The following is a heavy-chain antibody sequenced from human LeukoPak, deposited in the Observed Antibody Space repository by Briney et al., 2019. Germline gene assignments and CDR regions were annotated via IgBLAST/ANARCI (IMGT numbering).Heavy chain of an antibody. Sequence: GGSLRLSCAASGFTFSNCWMHWVRHAPGEGLVWVSRISADGTSTNYADSVKGRFTISRDNAKNSLNLQMNSLRAEDTAVYYCARDTVKGLDYWGQGTLVTVSS. V-gene: IGHV3-74*01. J-gene: IGHJ4*02. CDR1: GFTFSNCW. CDR3: ARDTVKGLDY. CDR2: ISADGTST.